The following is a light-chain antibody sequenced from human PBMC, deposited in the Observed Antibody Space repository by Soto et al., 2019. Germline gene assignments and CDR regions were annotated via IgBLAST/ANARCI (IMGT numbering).Light chain of an antibody. CDR1: QSVSSSY. V-gene: IGKV3-20*01. J-gene: IGKJ1*01. CDR2: GAS. Sequence: IVLTQSPCTLSLSTGERATLSCRASQSVSSSYLAWYQQKPGQAPRLLIYGASSRATGIPDRFSGSGSGTDFTLTISRLEPEDFAVYYCQQYGSSPPTFGQGTKVDI. CDR3: QQYGSSPPT.